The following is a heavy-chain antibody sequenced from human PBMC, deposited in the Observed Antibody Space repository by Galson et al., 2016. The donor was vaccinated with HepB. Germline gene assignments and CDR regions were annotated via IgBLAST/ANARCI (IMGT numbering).Heavy chain of an antibody. CDR2: ISYDGSNK. D-gene: IGHD2/OR15-2a*01. CDR3: ARDEAPLFRFYYYGMDA. V-gene: IGHV3-30-3*01. Sequence: SLRLSCAASRFTFSSYAMHWVRQSPGKGLEWVAVISYDGSNKYYADSVKGRFTISRDNSKNTLYLQMNSLRAEDTAVYYCARDEAPLFRFYYYGMDAWGQGTLVTVSS. CDR1: RFTFSSYA. J-gene: IGHJ6*02.